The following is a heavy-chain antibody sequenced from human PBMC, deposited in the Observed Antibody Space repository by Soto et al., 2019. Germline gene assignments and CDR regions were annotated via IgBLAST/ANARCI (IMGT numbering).Heavy chain of an antibody. V-gene: IGHV4-59*01. CDR1: GGSISSYY. CDR3: ARARLSRSWWFDP. D-gene: IGHD3-10*01. Sequence: QVQLQESGPGLVKPSETLSLTCTVSGGSISSYYWSWIRQPPGKGLEWIGYIYYSGRTNYNPSLKSRVTISVDTSKNPFSLKLSSVTAADTAVYYCARARLSRSWWFDPWGQGTLVTVSS. CDR2: IYYSGRT. J-gene: IGHJ5*02.